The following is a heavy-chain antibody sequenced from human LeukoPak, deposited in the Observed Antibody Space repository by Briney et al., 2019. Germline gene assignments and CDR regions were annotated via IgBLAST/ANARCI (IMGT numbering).Heavy chain of an antibody. Sequence: ASVKVSCKASGYTFTSYDINWVRQATGQGLEWMGWMNPNSGNTGYAQKFQGRVTMTRNTSISTAYMELSSLRSEDTAVYYCAREVKRVSFGVVIRQGAFDIWGQGTMVTVSS. CDR3: AREVKRVSFGVVIRQGAFDI. CDR1: GYTFTSYD. V-gene: IGHV1-8*02. J-gene: IGHJ3*02. D-gene: IGHD3-3*01. CDR2: MNPNSGNT.